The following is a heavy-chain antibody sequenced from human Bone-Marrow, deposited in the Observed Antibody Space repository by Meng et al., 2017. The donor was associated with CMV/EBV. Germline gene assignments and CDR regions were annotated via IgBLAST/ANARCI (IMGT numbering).Heavy chain of an antibody. V-gene: IGHV5-51*01. Sequence: KVSCKGSGYSFTSYWIGWVRQMPGKGLEWMGIIYPGDSDTRYSPSFQGQVTISADKSISTAYLQWSSLKASDTAMYYCARHVLWDWNYPDYWGQGTLVTVDS. CDR3: ARHVLWDWNYPDY. J-gene: IGHJ4*02. D-gene: IGHD3/OR15-3a*01. CDR1: GYSFTSYW. CDR2: IYPGDSDT.